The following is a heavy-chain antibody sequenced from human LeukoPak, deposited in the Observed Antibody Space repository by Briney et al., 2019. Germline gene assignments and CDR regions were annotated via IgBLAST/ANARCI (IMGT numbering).Heavy chain of an antibody. J-gene: IGHJ4*02. CDR3: AKVSGWIDY. CDR2: ITFSSSII. Sequence: GGSLRLSCAASGFTFSSYSMNWVRQAPGKGLEWVSYITFSSSIIYYADSVKGRFTISRDNAKNSLYLQMNSLRAEDTAVYYCAKVSGWIDYWGQGTLVTVSS. D-gene: IGHD6-19*01. V-gene: IGHV3-48*01. CDR1: GFTFSSYS.